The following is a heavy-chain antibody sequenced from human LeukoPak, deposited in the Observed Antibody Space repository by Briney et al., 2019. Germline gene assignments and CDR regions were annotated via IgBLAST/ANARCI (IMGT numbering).Heavy chain of an antibody. CDR3: ANSGTYGALDI. Sequence: GGSLRLSCAASGFTFRSYSMNWVRQAPGKGLEWVSYISSSRTIYYADSVKGRFTISRDNAKNSLYLQMNSLRDEDTAVYYCANSGTYGALDIWGQGTMVTVSS. D-gene: IGHD1-26*01. J-gene: IGHJ3*02. V-gene: IGHV3-48*02. CDR1: GFTFRSYS. CDR2: ISSSRTI.